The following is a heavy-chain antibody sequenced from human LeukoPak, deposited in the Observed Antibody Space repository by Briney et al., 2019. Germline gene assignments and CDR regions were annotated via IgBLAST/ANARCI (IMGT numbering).Heavy chain of an antibody. CDR2: ISYDGSNK. Sequence: GRSLRLSCAASGFTFSSYGMHWVRQAPGKGLEWVAVISYDGSNKYYADSVKGRFTISRDNSKNSLYLQMNSLRADDTGVYYCAGADSGSWDFGRGAQGTLVIVSS. CDR3: AGADSGSWDFGR. D-gene: IGHD6-13*01. CDR1: GFTFSSYG. V-gene: IGHV3-30*03. J-gene: IGHJ4*02.